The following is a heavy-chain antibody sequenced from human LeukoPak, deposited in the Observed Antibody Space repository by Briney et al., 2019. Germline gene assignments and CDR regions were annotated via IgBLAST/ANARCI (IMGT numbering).Heavy chain of an antibody. CDR3: ATSSSWYVFDY. V-gene: IGHV4-59*08. D-gene: IGHD6-13*01. Sequence: SETLSLTCTVSGGSISGYYWSWIRQPPGKGLEWIGYIYYSGSTNYNPSLKSRVTISVDTSKNKFSLKLSSVTAADTAVYYCATSSSWYVFDYWGQGTLVTVSS. CDR2: IYYSGST. CDR1: GGSISGYY. J-gene: IGHJ4*02.